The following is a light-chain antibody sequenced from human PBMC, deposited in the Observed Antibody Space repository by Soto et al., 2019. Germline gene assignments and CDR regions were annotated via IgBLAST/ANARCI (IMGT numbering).Light chain of an antibody. V-gene: IGKV4-1*01. CDR2: WAS. J-gene: IGKJ1*01. Sequence: DIVMTQSPDSLAVSLGERATINCKSSQRIFYSSNNKNYLAWYQQKPGQPPKLPIYWASTRESGVPDRLSGSGSGTDFTLAISSLQAGDVAVYHCQQYYSSPTWTFGQGTKVEIK. CDR1: QRIFYSSNNKNY. CDR3: QQYYSSPTWT.